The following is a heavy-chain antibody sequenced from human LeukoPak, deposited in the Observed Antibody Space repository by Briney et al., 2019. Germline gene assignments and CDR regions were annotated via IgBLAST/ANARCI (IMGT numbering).Heavy chain of an antibody. D-gene: IGHD3-22*01. J-gene: IGHJ4*02. CDR3: AREVGNYYDSSGYSPPFYY. V-gene: IGHV1-69*13. Sequence: ASVKVSCKASGYTFSTYYIHWVRQAPGQGLEWMGGIIPIFGTANYAQKFQGRVTITADESTSTGYMELSSLRSEDTAVYYCAREVGNYYDSSGYSPPFYYWGQGTLVTVSS. CDR1: GYTFSTYY. CDR2: IIPIFGTA.